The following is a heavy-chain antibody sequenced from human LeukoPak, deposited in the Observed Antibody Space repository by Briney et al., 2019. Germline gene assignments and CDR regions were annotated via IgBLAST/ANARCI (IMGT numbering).Heavy chain of an antibody. Sequence: SVKVSCKASGYTFTSYGISWVRQAPGQGLEWMGGIIPIFGTANYAQKFQGRVTITADKSTSTAYMELSSLRSEDTAVYYCADNNYQWEAFDIWGQGTMVTVSS. J-gene: IGHJ3*02. D-gene: IGHD2-8*01. CDR1: GYTFTSYG. CDR3: ADNNYQWEAFDI. V-gene: IGHV1-69*06. CDR2: IIPIFGTA.